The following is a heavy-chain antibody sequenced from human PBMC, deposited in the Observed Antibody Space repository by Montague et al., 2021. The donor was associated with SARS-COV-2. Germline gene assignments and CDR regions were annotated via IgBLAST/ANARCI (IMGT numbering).Heavy chain of an antibody. CDR2: IYYSGST. V-gene: IGHV4-39*07. D-gene: IGHD5-12*01. CDR3: ARDLWVWLSVEGSFDS. J-gene: IGHJ4*02. CDR1: GGSISSSSYY. Sequence: SETLSLTCTVSGGSISSSSYYWAWIRQPPGQGLEFMGTIYYSGSTYYNPSLKGRASMSLDTTKNQFSLKLTSVTAADTAVYCCARDLWVWLSVEGSFDSWGQGTLVTVPS.